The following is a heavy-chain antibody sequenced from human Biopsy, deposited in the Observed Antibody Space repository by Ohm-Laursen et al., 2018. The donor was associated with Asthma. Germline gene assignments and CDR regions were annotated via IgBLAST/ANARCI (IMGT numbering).Heavy chain of an antibody. D-gene: IGHD5-12*01. CDR2: THYSGST. CDR1: GASIRGSGSY. V-gene: IGHV4-39*01. Sequence: GTLSLTCPVSGASIRGSGSYWAWIRQAPGKGPEWIGTTHYSGSTFYKPSLRSRVTMSLDTSTNQFPLRLRSVTATDTAVYYCASPVNRAFGGYEWAAVFDYWGQGILVTVSS. J-gene: IGHJ4*02. CDR3: ASPVNRAFGGYEWAAVFDY.